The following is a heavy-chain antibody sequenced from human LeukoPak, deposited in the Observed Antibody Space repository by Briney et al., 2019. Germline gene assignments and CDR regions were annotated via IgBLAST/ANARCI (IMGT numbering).Heavy chain of an antibody. V-gene: IGHV3-30*04. CDR1: GFTFSTYA. D-gene: IGHD2-2*01. Sequence: GGSLRLSCAASGFTFSTYAMHWVRRAPGKGLEWVAVISFDGSTKYYADSVKGRFTMSRDNSKNTLYLQMNSLRVEDTAVYYCARGSSTNCYGGNCFYYYMAVWGKGTTVTVSS. CDR3: ARGSSTNCYGGNCFYYYMAV. J-gene: IGHJ6*03. CDR2: ISFDGSTK.